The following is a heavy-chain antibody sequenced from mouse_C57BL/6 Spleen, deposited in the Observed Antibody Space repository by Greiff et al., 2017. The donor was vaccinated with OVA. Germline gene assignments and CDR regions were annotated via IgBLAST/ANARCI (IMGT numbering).Heavy chain of an antibody. D-gene: IGHD3-3*01. J-gene: IGHJ4*01. CDR1: GYTFTSYN. V-gene: IGHV1-12*01. Sequence: LQQSGAELVRPGASVKLSCKASGYTFTSYNMHWVKQTPRQGLEWIGAIYPGNGDTSYNQKFKGKATLTVDKSSSTAYMHLNSLTSEDSAVYSCASSGTWAMDYWGQGTTVTVSS. CDR2: IYPGNGDT. CDR3: ASSGTWAMDY.